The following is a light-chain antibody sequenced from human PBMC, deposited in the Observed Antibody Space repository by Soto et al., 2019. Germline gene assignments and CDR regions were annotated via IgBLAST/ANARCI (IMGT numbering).Light chain of an antibody. V-gene: IGLV3-21*02. J-gene: IGLJ1*01. Sequence: SYELTQPPSVSVAPGQTATITCGGDNIGAKSVHWYQQKPGQAPVLVVHDDRDRPSGIPDRFSGSNSGKTATLTISRVEAGDEADYYCQVWHSSTDNYVFGIGTKV. CDR3: QVWHSSTDNYV. CDR1: NIGAKS. CDR2: DDR.